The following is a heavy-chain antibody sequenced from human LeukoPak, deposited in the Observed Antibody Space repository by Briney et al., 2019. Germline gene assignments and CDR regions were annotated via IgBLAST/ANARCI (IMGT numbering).Heavy chain of an antibody. CDR3: ARWHTLKYYYMDV. J-gene: IGHJ6*03. Sequence: SETLSLTRTVSGGSISSYYWSWIRQPPGKGLEWIGYIYYSGSTNYNPSLKSRVTISVDTSKNQFSLKLSSVTAADTAVYYCARWHTLKYYYMDVWGKGTTVTVPS. CDR2: IYYSGST. CDR1: GGSISSYY. V-gene: IGHV4-59*01. D-gene: IGHD2/OR15-2a*01.